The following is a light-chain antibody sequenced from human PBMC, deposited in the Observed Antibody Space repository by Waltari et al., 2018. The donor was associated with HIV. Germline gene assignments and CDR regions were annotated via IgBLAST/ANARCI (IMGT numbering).Light chain of an antibody. CDR1: QAISSGY. CDR3: QQYGSSPCT. V-gene: IGKV3-20*01. J-gene: IGKJ2*02. Sequence: EIVLTQSPATLSLSPAERATLPCRASQAISSGYLAWYQQIRGQAPRLLIFGASSRATGIPDRFSGSGSETVFTLTISSLEPEDFAMYYCQQYGSSPCTFGQGTRLEIK. CDR2: GAS.